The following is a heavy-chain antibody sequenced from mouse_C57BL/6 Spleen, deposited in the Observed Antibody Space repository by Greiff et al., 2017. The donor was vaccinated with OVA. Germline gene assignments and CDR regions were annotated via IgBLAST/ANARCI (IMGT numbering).Heavy chain of an antibody. D-gene: IGHD4-1*01. J-gene: IGHJ4*01. Sequence: EVKLLESGPGLVKPSQSLSLTCSVTGYSITSGYYWNWIRQFPGNKLEWMGYISYDGSNNYNPSLKNRISITRDTSKNQFFLKLNSVTTEDTATYNCAREGAHWDTYYAMDYCGQGTSVTVSS. CDR1: GYSITSGYY. CDR2: ISYDGSN. V-gene: IGHV3-6*01. CDR3: AREGAHWDTYYAMDY.